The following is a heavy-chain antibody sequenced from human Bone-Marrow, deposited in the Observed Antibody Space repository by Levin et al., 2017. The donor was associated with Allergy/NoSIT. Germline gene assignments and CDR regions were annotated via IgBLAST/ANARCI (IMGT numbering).Heavy chain of an antibody. V-gene: IGHV4-4*02. D-gene: IGHD3-3*01. CDR1: GGSISSSNW. Sequence: PSETLSLTCAVSGGSISSSNWWSWVRQPPGKGLEWIGEIYHSGSTNYNPSLKSRVTISVDKSKNQFSLKLSSVTAADTAVYYCARVSGYDFWSGDYDYWGQGTLVTVSS. CDR3: ARVSGYDFWSGDYDY. CDR2: IYHSGST. J-gene: IGHJ4*02.